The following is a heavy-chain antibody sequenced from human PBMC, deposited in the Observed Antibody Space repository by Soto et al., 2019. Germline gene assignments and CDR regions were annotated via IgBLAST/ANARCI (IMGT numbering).Heavy chain of an antibody. V-gene: IGHV3-30-3*01. CDR2: ISYDGSNK. Sequence: PGGSLRLSCAASGFTFSSYAMHWVRQTPGKGLEWVAVISYDGSNKYYADSVKGRFTISRDNSKNTLYLQMNSLRAEDTAVYYCARDRVAVGAIGGWDYYYGMDVWGQGTTVTVSS. CDR1: GFTFSSYA. CDR3: ARDRVAVGAIGGWDYYYGMDV. D-gene: IGHD1-26*01. J-gene: IGHJ6*02.